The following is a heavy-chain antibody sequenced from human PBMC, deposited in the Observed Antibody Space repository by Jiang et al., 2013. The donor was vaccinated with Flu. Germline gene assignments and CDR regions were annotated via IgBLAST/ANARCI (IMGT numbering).Heavy chain of an antibody. CDR3: ARLKEFMDHYDSSGYYHPWGMDV. Sequence: QLVESGAEVKKPGESLKISCKGSGYSFTSYWIGWVRQMPGKGLEWMGIIYPGDSDTRYSPSFQGQVTISADKSISTAYLQWSSLKASDTAMYYCARLKEFMDHYDSSGYYHPWGMDVWGQGTTVTVSS. D-gene: IGHD3-22*01. CDR2: IYPGDSDT. V-gene: IGHV5-51*01. J-gene: IGHJ6*02. CDR1: GYSFTSYW.